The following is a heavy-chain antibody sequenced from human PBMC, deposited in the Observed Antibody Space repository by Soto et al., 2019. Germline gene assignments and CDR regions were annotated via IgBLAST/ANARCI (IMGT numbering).Heavy chain of an antibody. D-gene: IGHD2-15*01. Sequence: SVKVSCKASGFTFTSSAMQWVRQARGQRLEWIGWIVVGSGNTNYAQKFQERVTITRDMSTSTAYMELSSLRSEDTAVYYCARYRLYGVVVAAKVSWFDPWGQGTLVTVSS. CDR1: GFTFTSSA. J-gene: IGHJ5*02. CDR2: IVVGSGNT. CDR3: ARYRLYGVVVAAKVSWFDP. V-gene: IGHV1-58*02.